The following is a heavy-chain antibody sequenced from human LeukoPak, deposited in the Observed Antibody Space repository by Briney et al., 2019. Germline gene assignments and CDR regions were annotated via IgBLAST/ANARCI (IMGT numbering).Heavy chain of an antibody. J-gene: IGHJ4*02. D-gene: IGHD3-9*01. CDR3: AKDINTGYYYFDY. V-gene: IGHV3-23*01. Sequence: GGSLRLSCAASGFTFSSYAMSWVRQAPGKGLEWVSVISGSGGSTYYADSVKGRFTISRDNSKNTLHLQMNSLRAEDTAVYYCAKDINTGYYYFDYWGQGTLVTVSS. CDR2: ISGSGGST. CDR1: GFTFSSYA.